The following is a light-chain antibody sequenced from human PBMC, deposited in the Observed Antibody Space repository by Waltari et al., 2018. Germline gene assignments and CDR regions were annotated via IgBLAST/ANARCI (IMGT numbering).Light chain of an antibody. J-gene: IGKJ1*01. Sequence: EIVFTASPGILSSSPGERATLSCRASQSVSSNYLAWYQQKVGQAPRLLIFGASNRVTGIPDRFSGSGSGTDFTLTISRLESEDFTVYYCQQYGSSPWTFGQGTKVEI. V-gene: IGKV3-20*01. CDR2: GAS. CDR1: QSVSSNY. CDR3: QQYGSSPWT.